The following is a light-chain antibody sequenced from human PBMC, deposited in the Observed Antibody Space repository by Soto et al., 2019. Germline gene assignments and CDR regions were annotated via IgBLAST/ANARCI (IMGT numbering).Light chain of an antibody. J-gene: IGKJ4*01. CDR3: QQANRLPLT. CDR2: EAS. CDR1: QGFSSW. V-gene: IGKV1-12*01. Sequence: DIQLTQSPSSVSASVGDRVTITCRASQGFSSWLAWYQQKPGKAPKLLIYEASSLQSGVPSRFSGSGSGTEFTLTISSLQPDDFATYYCQQANRLPLTFGGGTKVEIK.